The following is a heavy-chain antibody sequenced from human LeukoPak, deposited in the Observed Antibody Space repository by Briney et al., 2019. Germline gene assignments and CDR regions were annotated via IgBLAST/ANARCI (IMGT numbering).Heavy chain of an antibody. CDR2: IYYSGST. CDR1: GGSISSYY. D-gene: IGHD6-13*01. J-gene: IGHJ4*02. CDR3: ARHRIAAAGRFDY. Sequence: KPSETLSLTCTVSGGSISSYYWSWIRQPPGKGLEWIGYIYYSGSTNYNPSLKSRVTISVDTSKNQFSLKLSSVTAADTAVYYCARHRIAAAGRFDYWGQGTLVTVSS. V-gene: IGHV4-59*01.